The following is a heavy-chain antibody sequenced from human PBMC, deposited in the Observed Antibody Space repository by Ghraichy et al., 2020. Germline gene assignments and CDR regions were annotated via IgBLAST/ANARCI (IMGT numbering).Heavy chain of an antibody. CDR2: IKPDGNEK. CDR1: GFTFRNFW. V-gene: IGHV3-7*01. J-gene: IGHJ4*02. D-gene: IGHD5-12*01. Sequence: LSLTCAASGFTFRNFWMTWVRQAPGKGLEWVANIKPDGNEKNYMDSVRGRFSISRDNAKNSLSLQINSLRAEDTAVYYCARDLGNTGYDVLDYWGQGTLVTVSS. CDR3: ARDLGNTGYDVLDY.